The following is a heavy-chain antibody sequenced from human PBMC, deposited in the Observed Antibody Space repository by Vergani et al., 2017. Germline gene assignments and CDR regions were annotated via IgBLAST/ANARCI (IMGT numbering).Heavy chain of an antibody. CDR2: FYSSMSY. CDR1: GDSINSDNFY. J-gene: IGHJ4*02. CDR3: ARDSRFGGNYFHLAI. Sequence: QVELQESGPGLVKPSQTLSLTCTVSGDSINSDNFYWHWIRQSADKGLEWIGRFYSSMSYDYNVSLKSRVTMSLDTSKNQFSLQLTSVTATDTAIYYCARDSRFGGNYFHLAIWGQGALVTVSS. D-gene: IGHD1-7*01. V-gene: IGHV4-61*02.